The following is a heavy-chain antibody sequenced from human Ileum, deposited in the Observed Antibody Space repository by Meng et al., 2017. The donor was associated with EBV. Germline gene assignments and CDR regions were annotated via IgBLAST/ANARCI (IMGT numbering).Heavy chain of an antibody. J-gene: IGHJ4*02. CDR2: INAGNGNT. CDR1: GYSFTTYA. CDR3: ARTGCSSSSCYDY. D-gene: IGHD2-2*01. V-gene: IGHV1-3*01. Sequence: QFQLVQSGAAVKKPGASVKVSCKASGYSFTTYAMHWVRQARGQRLEWMGWINAGNGNTKYSEKFQGRVTITRDTAASTAYMELSSLRSEDTAVYYCARTGCSSSSCYDYWGQGTLVTVSS.